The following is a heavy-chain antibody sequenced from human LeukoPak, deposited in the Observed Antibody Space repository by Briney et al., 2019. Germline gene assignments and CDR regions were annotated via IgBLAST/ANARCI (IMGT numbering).Heavy chain of an antibody. Sequence: SETLSLTCAVYGGSFSGYYWSWIRHPPGKGLEWIGEINHSGSTNYNPSLKSRVTVSVDTSKNQFSLKLSSVTAADTAVYYCARSLDCSSTSCRNRDWFDPWGQGTLVTVSS. CDR1: GGSFSGYY. V-gene: IGHV4-34*01. J-gene: IGHJ5*02. CDR2: INHSGST. D-gene: IGHD2-2*01. CDR3: ARSLDCSSTSCRNRDWFDP.